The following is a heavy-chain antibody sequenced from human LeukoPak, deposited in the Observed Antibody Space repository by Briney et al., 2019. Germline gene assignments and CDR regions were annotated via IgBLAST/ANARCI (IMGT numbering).Heavy chain of an antibody. Sequence: GGSLRLSRAASGFTVSSNYMSWVRQAPGKGLEWVSVIYSGGSRYYADSVKGRLSLSRDNSRNALYLQMNSLRADDTAVYYCARSAPLGTHQYYFDYWGQGALVTVSS. D-gene: IGHD3-16*01. CDR1: GFTVSSNY. CDR2: IYSGGSR. J-gene: IGHJ4*02. CDR3: ARSAPLGTHQYYFDY. V-gene: IGHV3-53*01.